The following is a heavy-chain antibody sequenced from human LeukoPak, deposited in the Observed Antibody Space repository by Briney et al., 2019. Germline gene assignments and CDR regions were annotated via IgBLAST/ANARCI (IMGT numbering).Heavy chain of an antibody. V-gene: IGHV3-7*04. J-gene: IGHJ4*02. D-gene: IGHD5-24*01. CDR2: INQDGSEK. CDR1: GFTFSTYW. CDR3: TRVGYIDEGIDY. Sequence: GGSLRLSCAASGFTFSTYWMSWARQTPGKGLEWVANINQDGSEKSYVDSVKGRFTISRDNAKNSLYLQMNSLRAEDTAIYYCTRVGYIDEGIDYWGQGTLVTVSS.